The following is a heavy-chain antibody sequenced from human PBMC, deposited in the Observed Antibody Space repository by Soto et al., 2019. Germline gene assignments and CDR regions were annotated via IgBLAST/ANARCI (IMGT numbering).Heavy chain of an antibody. Sequence: QVQLVQSGAEVKEPGASVNVSCKTSGGTFGNTAVTWVRQVPGQGLEWIGGIVPLFGTANYAQKLRGRVMRSGEEWASTASIGGSTVTSNDTSRSCSARDGEPGYGVWSGPWRGGRFDPGGQGTLVTVSS. CDR2: IVPLFGTA. J-gene: IGHJ5*02. D-gene: IGHD3-3*01. CDR3: ARDGEPGYGVWSGPWRGGRFDP. V-gene: IGHV1-69*12. CDR1: GGTFGNTA.